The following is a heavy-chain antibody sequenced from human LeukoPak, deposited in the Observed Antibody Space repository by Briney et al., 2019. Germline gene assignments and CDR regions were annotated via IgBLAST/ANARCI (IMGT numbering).Heavy chain of an antibody. D-gene: IGHD3-10*01. CDR1: GGSFSGYY. V-gene: IGHV4-34*01. CDR2: INHSGST. Sequence: SETLSLTCAVYGGSFSGYYWNWIRQPPGKGLEWIGEINHSGSTNYNPSLKSRVTISVDTSKNQFSLKLSSVTAADTAVYYCARGLSWDRGYYYGSGSYRGRMYYFDYWGQGTLVTVSS. CDR3: ARGLSWDRGYYYGSGSYRGRMYYFDY. J-gene: IGHJ4*02.